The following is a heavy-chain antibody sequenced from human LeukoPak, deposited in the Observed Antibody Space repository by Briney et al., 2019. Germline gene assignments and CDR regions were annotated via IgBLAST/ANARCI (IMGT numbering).Heavy chain of an antibody. CDR2: IYPGDSDT. V-gene: IGHV5-51*01. CDR3: ARLPGRWLHRDFDY. Sequence: GESLKISCKGSGYSFTSYWIGWVRQMPGEGLGWMGIIYPGDSDTRYSPSFQGQVTILADKSISTAYLQWSSLKASDTAMYYCARLPGRWLHRDFDYWGQGTLVTVSS. J-gene: IGHJ4*02. CDR1: GYSFTSYW. D-gene: IGHD5-24*01.